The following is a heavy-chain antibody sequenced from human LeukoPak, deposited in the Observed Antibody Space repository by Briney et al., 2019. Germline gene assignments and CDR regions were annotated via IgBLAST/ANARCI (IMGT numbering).Heavy chain of an antibody. CDR1: GGSISSYY. CDR3: ARGRPYLKSGYDY. Sequence: ASETLSLTCTVSGGSISSYYWSWIRQPPGKGLEWIGYIYYSGSTNYNPSLKSRVTISVDTSKNQFSLKLSSVTAADTAVYYCARGRPYLKSGYDYWGQGTLVTVSS. J-gene: IGHJ4*02. V-gene: IGHV4-59*12. CDR2: IYYSGST. D-gene: IGHD3-10*01.